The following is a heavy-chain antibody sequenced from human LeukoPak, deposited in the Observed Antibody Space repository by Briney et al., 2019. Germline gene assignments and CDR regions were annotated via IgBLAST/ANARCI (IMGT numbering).Heavy chain of an antibody. D-gene: IGHD3-22*01. CDR2: IYYSGST. V-gene: IGHV4-31*03. Sequence: SQTLSLTCTVSGGSISSGGYYWSWIRPHPGKGLEWIGYIYYSGSTYYNPSLKSRVTISVDTSKNQFSLKLSSVTAADTAVYYCARGDYYDSLNFQHWGQGTLVTVSS. CDR3: ARGDYYDSLNFQH. J-gene: IGHJ1*01. CDR1: GGSISSGGYY.